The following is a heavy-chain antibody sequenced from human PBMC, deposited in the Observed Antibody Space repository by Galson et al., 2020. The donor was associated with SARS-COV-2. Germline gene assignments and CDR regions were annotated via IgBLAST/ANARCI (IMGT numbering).Heavy chain of an antibody. CDR3: ARPNSGSYQGPFDY. V-gene: IGHV3-30-3*01. CDR1: GFTFSSYA. CDR2: ISYDGSNK. Sequence: PGGSLRLSCAASGFTFSSYAMHWVRQAPGKGLEWVAVISYDGSNKYYADSVKGRFTISRDNSKNTLYLQMNSLRAEDTAVYYCARPNSGSYQGPFDYGGQGTLVTVSS. J-gene: IGHJ4*02. D-gene: IGHD1-26*01.